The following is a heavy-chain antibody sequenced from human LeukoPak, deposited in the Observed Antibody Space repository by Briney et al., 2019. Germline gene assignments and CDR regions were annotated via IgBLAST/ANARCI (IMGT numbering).Heavy chain of an antibody. V-gene: IGHV3-23*01. CDR1: GFTFSSYA. CDR2: ISGSGGST. CDR3: AKALPLEYSVPYFDY. J-gene: IGHJ4*02. Sequence: GGPLRLSCAASGFTFSSYAMSWVRQAPGKGLEWVSAISGSGGSTYYADSVKGRFTIPRDNSKNTLYLQMNGLRAEDTAVYYCAKALPLEYSVPYFDYWGQGTLVTVSS. D-gene: IGHD1-1*01.